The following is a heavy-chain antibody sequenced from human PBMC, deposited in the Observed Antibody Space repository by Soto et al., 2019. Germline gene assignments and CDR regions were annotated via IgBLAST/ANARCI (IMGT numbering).Heavy chain of an antibody. CDR1: GYSFTSYW. Sequence: GESLKISCKGSGYSFTSYWIGWVRQMPGKGLEWMGIIYPGDSDTRYSPSFQGHVTISADKSISTAYLQWSSLKASDTAMYYCESPVYGDIVATTQCYSYNYYGMDVWGRGTTDTLSS. CDR3: ESPVYGDIVATTQCYSYNYYGMDV. CDR2: IYPGDSDT. V-gene: IGHV5-51*01. D-gene: IGHD5-12*01. J-gene: IGHJ6*02.